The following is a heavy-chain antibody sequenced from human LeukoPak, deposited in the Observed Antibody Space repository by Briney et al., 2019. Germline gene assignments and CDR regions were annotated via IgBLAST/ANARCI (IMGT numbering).Heavy chain of an antibody. D-gene: IGHD6-6*01. Sequence: VASVKVSCKASGYTFTGYYMHWVRQAPGQGLEWMGWINPNSGGTNYAQKFQGRVTMTRDASISTAYMELSRLRSDDTAVYYCAREKQLGDFDYWGQGTLVTVSS. J-gene: IGHJ4*02. CDR3: AREKQLGDFDY. CDR1: GYTFTGYY. V-gene: IGHV1-2*02. CDR2: INPNSGGT.